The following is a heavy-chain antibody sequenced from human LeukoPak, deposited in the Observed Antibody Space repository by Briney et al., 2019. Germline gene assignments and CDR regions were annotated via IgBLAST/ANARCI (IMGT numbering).Heavy chain of an antibody. Sequence: SETLSLTCTVSSDSISSYYWSWIRQPPGKGPEWIGYIYYSGGTNYNPSLKSRVTISVDTSKNQFSLKLSSVTAADTAVYYCARSGHSYGTYYFDYWGQRSLVTVSS. CDR2: IYYSGGT. V-gene: IGHV4-59*01. CDR3: ARSGHSYGTYYFDY. CDR1: SDSISSYY. J-gene: IGHJ4*02. D-gene: IGHD5-18*01.